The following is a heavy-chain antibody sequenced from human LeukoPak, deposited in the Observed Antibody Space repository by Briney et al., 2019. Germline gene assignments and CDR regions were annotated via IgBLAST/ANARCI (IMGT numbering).Heavy chain of an antibody. V-gene: IGHV4-34*01. Sequence: PSETLSLACAVYGGSFSGYYWSWIRQPPGKGLEWIGEINHNGSTNYNPSLKSRVTISVDTSKNQFSLKLSSVTAADTAVYYCARVGGGVFYFDYWGQGTLVTVSS. J-gene: IGHJ4*02. CDR1: GGSFSGYY. CDR3: ARVGGGVFYFDY. D-gene: IGHD3-16*01. CDR2: INHNGST.